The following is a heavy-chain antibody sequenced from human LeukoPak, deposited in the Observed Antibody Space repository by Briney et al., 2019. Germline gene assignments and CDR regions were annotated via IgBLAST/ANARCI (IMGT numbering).Heavy chain of an antibody. D-gene: IGHD3-3*01. CDR1: GGSFSGYY. CDR3: ASWYYDFWSGYYRGPGGLNYYYYMDV. J-gene: IGHJ6*03. CDR2: INHSGST. Sequence: SETLSLTCAVYGGSFSGYYWSWIRQPRGKGLEWIGEINHSGSTNYNPSLKSRVTISVDTSKNQFSLTLSSVTAADTAVYYCASWYYDFWSGYYRGPGGLNYYYYMDVWGKGTTVTVSS. V-gene: IGHV4-34*01.